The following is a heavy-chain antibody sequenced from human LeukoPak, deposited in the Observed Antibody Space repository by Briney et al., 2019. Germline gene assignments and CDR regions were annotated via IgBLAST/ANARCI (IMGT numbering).Heavy chain of an antibody. CDR3: ARGRRYYDSSGYYPPRRYYFDY. V-gene: IGHV4-61*02. CDR1: GGSISSGSYY. J-gene: IGHJ4*02. CDR2: IYTSGST. Sequence: SETLSLTCTVSGGSISSGSYYWRWIRQPAGKGLEWIGRIYTSGSTNYNPSLKSRVTISVDTSENQFSLKLSSVTAADTAVYYCARGRRYYDSSGYYPPRRYYFDYWGQGTLVTVSS. D-gene: IGHD3-22*01.